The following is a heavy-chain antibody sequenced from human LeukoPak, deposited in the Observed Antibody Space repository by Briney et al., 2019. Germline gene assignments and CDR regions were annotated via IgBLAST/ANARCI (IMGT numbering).Heavy chain of an antibody. J-gene: IGHJ5*02. D-gene: IGHD6-13*01. CDR2: IYYSGST. CDR1: GGSISSSNW. V-gene: IGHV4-39*01. Sequence: PSETLSLTCAVSGGSISSSNWWSWVRQPPGKGLEWIGSIYYSGSTYYNPSLKSRVTISVDTSKNQFSLKLSSVTAADTTVYYCARHARSSSHPSNWFDPWGQGTLVTVSS. CDR3: ARHARSSSHPSNWFDP.